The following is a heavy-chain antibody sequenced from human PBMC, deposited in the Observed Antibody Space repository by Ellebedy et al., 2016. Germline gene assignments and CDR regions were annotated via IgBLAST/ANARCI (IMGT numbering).Heavy chain of an antibody. V-gene: IGHV3-43*01. CDR3: SAALDAFDI. D-gene: IGHD3-3*02. CDR1: GFTFVDYT. Sequence: GGSLRLXCAASGFTFVDYTMHWVRQAPGKGLEWVSLISWDGGSTYYADSVKGRFTISRDNSKNSLYLQMNSLRTEDTALYYCSAALDAFDIWGQGTMVTVSS. CDR2: ISWDGGST. J-gene: IGHJ3*02.